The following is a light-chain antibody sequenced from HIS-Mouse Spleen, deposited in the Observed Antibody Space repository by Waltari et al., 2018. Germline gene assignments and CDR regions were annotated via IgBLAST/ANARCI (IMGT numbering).Light chain of an antibody. V-gene: IGKV1-39*01. J-gene: IGKJ1*01. CDR1: QSISSY. CDR3: QQSYSTPWT. Sequence: DIQMTQSPSSLSASVGASVTITCRASQSISSYLNWYQQKPGKAPKLLIYAASSLQSGVPSKFSGSVPGTDFTLTISTLQPEDCATYYCQQSYSTPWTFGQGTKVEIK. CDR2: AAS.